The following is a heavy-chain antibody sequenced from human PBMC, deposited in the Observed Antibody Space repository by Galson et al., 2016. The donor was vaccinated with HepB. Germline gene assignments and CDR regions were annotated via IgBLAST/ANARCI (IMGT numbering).Heavy chain of an antibody. V-gene: IGHV1-2*06. CDR3: AKHRLGYYDSGSPFDY. CDR2: INPNSGGT. CDR1: GYTFTGYY. J-gene: IGHJ4*02. D-gene: IGHD3-10*01. Sequence: SVKVSCKASGYTFTGYYMHWVRQAPGQGFEWMGRINPNSGGTDFAQNFQGRFTISRDNSKNTLYLQMSSLRAEDAAIYYCAKHRLGYYDSGSPFDYWGQGTLVTVSS.